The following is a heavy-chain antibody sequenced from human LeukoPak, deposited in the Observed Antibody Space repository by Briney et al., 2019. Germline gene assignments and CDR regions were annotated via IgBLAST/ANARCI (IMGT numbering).Heavy chain of an antibody. D-gene: IGHD2-15*01. J-gene: IGHJ3*02. V-gene: IGHV3-30*02. CDR2: IRYDGSNK. Sequence: SGGSLRLSCAASGFTLSSYGMHWVRQAPGKGLEWVAFIRYDGSNKYYADSVKGRFTISRDNSKNTLYLQMNSLRAEDTAVYYCAKAGYCSGGSCYSLAAFDIWCQGTMVTVSS. CDR1: GFTLSSYG. CDR3: AKAGYCSGGSCYSLAAFDI.